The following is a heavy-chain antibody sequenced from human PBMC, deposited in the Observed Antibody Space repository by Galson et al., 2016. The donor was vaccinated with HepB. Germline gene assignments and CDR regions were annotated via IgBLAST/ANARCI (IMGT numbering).Heavy chain of an antibody. D-gene: IGHD3-10*02. J-gene: IGHJ3*02. CDR1: GFTFSSYA. CDR2: ISHDENKQ. Sequence: SLRLSCAASGFTFSSYALSWVRQAPGKGLEWVSGISHDENKQFYADSLKGRFTISRDNSRSTLFLQMDTLRPEDTARYYCARSHYVDLNVFDIWGRGTVVSVSS. CDR3: ARSHYVDLNVFDI. V-gene: IGHV3-30*03.